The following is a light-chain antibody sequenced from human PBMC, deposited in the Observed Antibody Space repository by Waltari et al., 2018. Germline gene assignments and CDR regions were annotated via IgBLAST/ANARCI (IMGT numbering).Light chain of an antibody. V-gene: IGKV1-5*03. CDR3: QHYNNYSGT. CDR1: QSISSW. CDR2: KAS. J-gene: IGKJ1*01. Sequence: DIQMTQSPSTLSASVGDRVTITCRASQSISSWLAWYQQKPGNAPKLLIYKASNLKSGVPSRFSGSGSGTEFTLTINSLQPDDFATYYCQHYNNYSGTFGQGTRVELK.